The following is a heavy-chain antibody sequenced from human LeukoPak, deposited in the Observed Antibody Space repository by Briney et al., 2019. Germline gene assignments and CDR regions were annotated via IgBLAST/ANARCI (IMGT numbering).Heavy chain of an antibody. Sequence: PSETLSLTCTVSGGSTSSDYWSWIRQPPGKGLEWIGYIYYSGTTNYNPSLKSRVTISVDTSKNQFSLKLSSVTAADTAVYYCARGVYIAAAQYGYWGQGTLVTVSS. CDR1: GGSTSSDY. CDR2: IYYSGTT. CDR3: ARGVYIAAAQYGY. V-gene: IGHV4-59*01. D-gene: IGHD6-13*01. J-gene: IGHJ4*02.